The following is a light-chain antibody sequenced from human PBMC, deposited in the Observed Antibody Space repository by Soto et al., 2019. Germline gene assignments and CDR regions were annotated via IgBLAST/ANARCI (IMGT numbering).Light chain of an antibody. CDR3: QSYDSGLV. V-gene: IGLV1-40*01. Sequence: QSVLTQPPSVSGAPGQRVTISCTGSSSNIGAGYDVHWYQLLPGTAPKLLIYANTHRPSGVPDRFSGYRSATSASLAITGLQAEDEAAYYCQSYDSGLVFGGGTKLTVL. J-gene: IGLJ3*02. CDR2: ANT. CDR1: SSNIGAGYD.